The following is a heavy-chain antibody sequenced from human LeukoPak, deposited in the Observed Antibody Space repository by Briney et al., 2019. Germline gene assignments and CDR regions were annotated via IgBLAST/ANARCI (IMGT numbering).Heavy chain of an antibody. CDR1: GFTFSSYA. Sequence: GRSLRLSCAASGFTFSSYAMHWVRQAPGKGLEWVAVISYDGSNKYYADSVKGRFTISRDNSKNTLYLQMNSLRAEDTAVYYCAKEDYYDSSGYYLPFTLWDWGQGTLVTVSS. J-gene: IGHJ4*02. CDR2: ISYDGSNK. D-gene: IGHD3-22*01. V-gene: IGHV3-30*18. CDR3: AKEDYYDSSGYYLPFTLWD.